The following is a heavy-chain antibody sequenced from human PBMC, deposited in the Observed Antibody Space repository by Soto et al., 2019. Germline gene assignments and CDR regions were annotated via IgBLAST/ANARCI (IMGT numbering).Heavy chain of an antibody. Sequence: AETLSLTCTVSGGSISSSNYYWGWIRQPPGKGLEWIGRSYYSGSTYYNPSLTSRVTISVDTSKNQFSLKLSPVTAADTAVYYCASRNLYYHYMDVWGKGTTVTVS. CDR3: ASRNLYYHYMDV. V-gene: IGHV4-39*01. J-gene: IGHJ6*03. CDR2: SYYSGST. CDR1: GGSISSSNYY.